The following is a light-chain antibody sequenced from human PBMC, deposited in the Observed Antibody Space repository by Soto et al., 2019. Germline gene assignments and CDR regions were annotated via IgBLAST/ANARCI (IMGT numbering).Light chain of an antibody. CDR1: SSDVGGYNF. Sequence: QSALTQPPSASGSRGQSVTISCTGTSSDVGGYNFDSWYQQHPGKAPKLLIYEVTQRPSGVPDRFSGSKSGNTASLTVSGLQAEDEADYYCCSFAGSNNRVFGTGTKLTVL. J-gene: IGLJ1*01. V-gene: IGLV2-8*01. CDR3: CSFAGSNNRV. CDR2: EVT.